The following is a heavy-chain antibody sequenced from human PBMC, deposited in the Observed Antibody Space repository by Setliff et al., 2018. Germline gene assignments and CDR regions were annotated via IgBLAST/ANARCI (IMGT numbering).Heavy chain of an antibody. CDR3: AREGVDTRSSTDYRYYMDV. J-gene: IGHJ6*03. V-gene: IGHV1-69*05. D-gene: IGHD5-18*01. Sequence: SVKVSCKASGATFSSYGISWVRQAPGQGLEWMGGTIPMFGTTEYAQKFQGRLTIITDESTNTAFMQLSSLRSDDTAVYYCAREGVDTRSSTDYRYYMDVWGKGTTVTVSS. CDR2: TIPMFGTT. CDR1: GATFSSYG.